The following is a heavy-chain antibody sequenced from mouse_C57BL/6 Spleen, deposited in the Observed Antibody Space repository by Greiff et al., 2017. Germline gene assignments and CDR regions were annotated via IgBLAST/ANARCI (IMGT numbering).Heavy chain of an antibody. V-gene: IGHV5-4*01. J-gene: IGHJ3*01. Sequence: EVQGVESGGGLVKPGGSLKLSCAASGFTFSSYAMSWVRQTPEKRLEWVATISDGGSYTYYPDNVKGRFTISRDNAKNNLYLQMSHLKSEDTAMYYCAREEDYGSSSFAYWGQGTLVTVSA. D-gene: IGHD1-1*01. CDR1: GFTFSSYA. CDR3: AREEDYGSSSFAY. CDR2: ISDGGSYT.